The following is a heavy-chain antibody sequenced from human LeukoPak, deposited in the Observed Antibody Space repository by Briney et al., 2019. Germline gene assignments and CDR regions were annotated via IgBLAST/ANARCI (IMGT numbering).Heavy chain of an antibody. CDR2: ISYDGSNK. J-gene: IGHJ5*02. CDR1: GFXFSSYA. CDR3: ASGKYRYGDNWFDP. V-gene: IGHV3-30*04. Sequence: GRSLRLSCAASGFXFSSYAIHWVRQAPGKGLEWVAVISYDGSNKYYADSVKGRFTISRDNSKNTLYLQMNSLRAEDTAVYFCASGKYRYGDNWFDPWGQGTLVTVSS. D-gene: IGHD5-18*01.